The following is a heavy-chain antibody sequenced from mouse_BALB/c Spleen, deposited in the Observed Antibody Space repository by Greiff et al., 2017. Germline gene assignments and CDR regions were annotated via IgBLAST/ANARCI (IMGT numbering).Heavy chain of an antibody. CDR1: GYSITSGYY. V-gene: IGHV3-6*02. CDR3: ARDYGDGYYDY. D-gene: IGHD1-1*02. J-gene: IGHJ2*01. Sequence: EVHLVESGPGLVKPSQSLSLTCSVTGYSITSGYYWNWIRQFPGNKLEWMGYISYDGSNNYNPSLKNRISITRDTSKNQFFLKLNSVTTEDTATYYCARDYGDGYYDYWGQGTTLTVSS. CDR2: ISYDGSN.